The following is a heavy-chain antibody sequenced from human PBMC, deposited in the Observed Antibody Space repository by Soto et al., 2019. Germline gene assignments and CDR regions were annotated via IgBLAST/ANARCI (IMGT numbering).Heavy chain of an antibody. CDR2: INPSGGST. Sequence: ASVKVSCKASGYTFTSYYMHWVRQAPGQGLEWMGIINPSGGSTSYAQKFQGRVTMTRDTSTSTVYMELSSLRSEDTAVYYCAATAFLYDTVWGSYRDYWGQGTLVIVSS. J-gene: IGHJ4*02. D-gene: IGHD3-16*01. CDR3: AATAFLYDTVWGSYRDY. CDR1: GYTFTSYY. V-gene: IGHV1-46*01.